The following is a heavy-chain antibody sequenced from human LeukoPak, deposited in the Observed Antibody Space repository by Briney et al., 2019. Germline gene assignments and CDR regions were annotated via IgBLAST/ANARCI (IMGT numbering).Heavy chain of an antibody. Sequence: ASVKVSCKTSGYTFTSYYMHWVRQAPGQGLEWMGSINPNSGGTNYAPKFQGRVTMTRDTSISTDYMELSSLRSDDTAVYYCARLYSSTGVIDSWGQGTLVTVSS. J-gene: IGHJ4*02. CDR3: ARLYSSTGVIDS. V-gene: IGHV1-2*02. D-gene: IGHD6-13*01. CDR1: GYTFTSYY. CDR2: INPNSGGT.